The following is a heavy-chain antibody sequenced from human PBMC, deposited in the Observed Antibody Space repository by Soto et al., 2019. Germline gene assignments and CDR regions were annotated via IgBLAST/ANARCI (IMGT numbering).Heavy chain of an antibody. CDR3: AKVAIRGTGGNDCMDG. J-gene: IGHJ6*02. Sequence: ASVKVSCKASGYTFTSYYMHWVRQAPGQGLEWMGIINPSGGSTSYAQKFQGRVTMTRDTSTSTVYMELSSLRSEDTAVYYCAKVAIRGTGGNDCMDGWGQGTTVTVSS. CDR2: INPSGGST. D-gene: IGHD1-1*01. V-gene: IGHV1-46*01. CDR1: GYTFTSYY.